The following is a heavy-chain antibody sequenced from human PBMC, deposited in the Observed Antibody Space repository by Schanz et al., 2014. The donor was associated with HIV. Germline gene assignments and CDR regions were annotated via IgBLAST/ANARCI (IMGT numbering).Heavy chain of an antibody. Sequence: QVQLVESGGGVVQPGRSLRLSCAASGFTFSSSGMHWVRQAPGKGLQWEAAMWDDESHKGYADSVKGRFTISRDNAKNSLYLQMNSLRVEDTALYYCAKVYYDRGGHFDYWGQGTLVTVSS. CDR3: AKVYYDRGGHFDY. CDR2: MWDDESHK. CDR1: GFTFSSSG. D-gene: IGHD3-10*02. V-gene: IGHV3-33*03. J-gene: IGHJ4*02.